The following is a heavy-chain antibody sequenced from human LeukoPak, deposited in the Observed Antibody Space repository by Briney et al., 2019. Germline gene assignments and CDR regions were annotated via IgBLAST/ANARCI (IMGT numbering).Heavy chain of an antibody. CDR3: AKDLWDSGSQAYFDY. CDR1: GFTFSSFW. CDR2: IKQDETEK. V-gene: IGHV3-7*03. Sequence: PGESLRLSCTASGFTFSSFWMGWVRQAPGKGLEWVANIKQDETEKFYLGSVKGRFTISRDNSKNTLYLQMNSLRAEDTAVYYCAKDLWDSGSQAYFDYWGQGTLVTVSS. J-gene: IGHJ4*02. D-gene: IGHD3-10*01.